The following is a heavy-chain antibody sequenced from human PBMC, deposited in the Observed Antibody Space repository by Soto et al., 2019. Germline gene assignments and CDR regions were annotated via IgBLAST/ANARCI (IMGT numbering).Heavy chain of an antibody. J-gene: IGHJ4*02. Sequence: SLRLSCAASGFPFSSYVMSWVRQAPGKGLEWVSGISGGGSNTFYATSVKGRFTISRDNSKNTLFLQMNNVGAEDTAIYYCAKDSNKYSSSLRGRYFDYWGQGIGVTVSS. V-gene: IGHV3-23*01. CDR2: ISGGGSNT. CDR1: GFPFSSYV. CDR3: AKDSNKYSSSLRGRYFDY. D-gene: IGHD4-4*01.